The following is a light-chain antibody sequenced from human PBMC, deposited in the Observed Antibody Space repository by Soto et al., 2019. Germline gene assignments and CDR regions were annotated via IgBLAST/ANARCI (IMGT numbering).Light chain of an antibody. V-gene: IGKV3D-20*02. CDR3: QQRSNWLRT. CDR1: QSVSSSY. CDR2: DAS. J-gene: IGKJ3*01. Sequence: EIVLTQSPGTLSLSPGERATLSCRASQSVSSSYLAWYQQKPGQAPRLLIYDASNRATGIPARFSGSGSGTDFTLTISSLETEDFAVYYCQQRSNWLRTFGPGTKVDIK.